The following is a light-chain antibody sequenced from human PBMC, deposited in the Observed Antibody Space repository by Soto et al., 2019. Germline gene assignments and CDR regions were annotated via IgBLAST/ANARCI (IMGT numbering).Light chain of an antibody. Sequence: EVVMTQSPATLSVSPGEGVTLSCRASQGIGDTLAWYQHKPGQTPRLLIYAASTRATGIPVRFSGSGSGTDFTLTISSLEPEDFAVYYCQQRSSWPLTFGGGTKVDIK. CDR2: AAS. V-gene: IGKV3-11*01. CDR3: QQRSSWPLT. CDR1: QGIGDT. J-gene: IGKJ4*01.